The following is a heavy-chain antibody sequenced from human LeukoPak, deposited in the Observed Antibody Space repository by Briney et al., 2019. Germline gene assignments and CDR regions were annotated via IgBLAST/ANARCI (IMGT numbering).Heavy chain of an antibody. CDR3: ARDKTYYDSSGYYPDAFDI. CDR1: GGSSSGYY. V-gene: IGHV4-34*01. CDR2: INHSGST. J-gene: IGHJ3*02. Sequence: SETLSLTCAVYGGSSSGYYWSWIRQPPGKGLEWIGEINHSGSTNYNPSLKSRVTISVDTSKNQFSLKLSSVTAADTAVYYCARDKTYYDSSGYYPDAFDIWGQGTMVTVSS. D-gene: IGHD3-22*01.